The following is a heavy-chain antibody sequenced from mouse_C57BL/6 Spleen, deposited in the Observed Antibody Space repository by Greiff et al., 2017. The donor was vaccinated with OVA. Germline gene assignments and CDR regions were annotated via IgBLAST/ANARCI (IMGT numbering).Heavy chain of an antibody. CDR2: ISYDGSN. V-gene: IGHV3-6*01. D-gene: IGHD2-5*01. CDR1: GYSITSGYY. J-gene: IGHJ2*01. Sequence: EVQLVESGPGLVKPSQSLSLTCSVTGYSITSGYYWNWIRQFPGNKLEWMGYISYDGSNNYNPSLKNRISITRDTSKNQFFLKLNSVTTEDTATYYCARMDYSNYFDYWGQGTTLTVSS. CDR3: ARMDYSNYFDY.